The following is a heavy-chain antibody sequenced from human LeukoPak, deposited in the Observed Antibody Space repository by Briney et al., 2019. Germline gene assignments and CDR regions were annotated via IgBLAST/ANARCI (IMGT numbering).Heavy chain of an antibody. J-gene: IGHJ4*02. Sequence: SSETLPLTCTVSGGSISSDYWSWIRQPAGKGLEWIGRIYTSGITNYNPSLKSRVTMSVDTSKNQFSLKLSSVTAADTAVYYCARAAYCGGDCYSFDYWGQGTLVTVSS. V-gene: IGHV4-4*07. CDR2: IYTSGIT. CDR3: ARAAYCGGDCYSFDY. CDR1: GGSISSDY. D-gene: IGHD2-21*02.